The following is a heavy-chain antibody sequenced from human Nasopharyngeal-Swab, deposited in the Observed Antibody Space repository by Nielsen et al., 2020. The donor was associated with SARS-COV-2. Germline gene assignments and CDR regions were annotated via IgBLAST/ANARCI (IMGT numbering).Heavy chain of an antibody. V-gene: IGHV4-30-4*01. Sequence: WIRQPQGKGLEWSGHIYYSGSTYYNPSLKSRVTVSVDPSMNQFSLKLGSLTAADTAVYYCARVSPVDLKGSYYCGNSLLVDYWGQGTLVTVSS. J-gene: IGHJ4*02. CDR2: IYYSGST. CDR3: ARVSPVDLKGSYYCGNSLLVDY. D-gene: IGHD4-23*01.